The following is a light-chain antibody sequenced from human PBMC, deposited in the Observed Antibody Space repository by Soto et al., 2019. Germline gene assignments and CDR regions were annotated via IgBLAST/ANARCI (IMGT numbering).Light chain of an antibody. CDR1: NIGSKS. CDR3: QVWHGGSAHWV. Sequence: SYELTQPPSVSVAPGQTARVSCGGDNIGSKSVHWYQQKPGQAPVLVVYNDGDRRSGIPERFSGSNSGNTATLTISRVEAGDEAAYYCQVWHGGSAHWVFGGGTQLTVL. V-gene: IGLV3-21*02. J-gene: IGLJ3*02. CDR2: NDG.